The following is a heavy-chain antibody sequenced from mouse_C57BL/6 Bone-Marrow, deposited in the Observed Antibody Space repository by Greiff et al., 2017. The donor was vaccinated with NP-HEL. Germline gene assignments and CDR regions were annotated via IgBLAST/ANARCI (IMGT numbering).Heavy chain of an antibody. J-gene: IGHJ4*01. V-gene: IGHV1-76*01. D-gene: IGHD4-1*01. Sequence: VQLQQSGAELVRPGASVKLSCKASGYTFTDYYINWVKQRPGQGLEWIARLYPGSGNTYYNEKFKGKATLTAEKSSSTAYMQLRSLTSEESTVYFCAIANWDYYAMDYWGQGTSVTVSS. CDR3: AIANWDYYAMDY. CDR1: GYTFTDYY. CDR2: LYPGSGNT.